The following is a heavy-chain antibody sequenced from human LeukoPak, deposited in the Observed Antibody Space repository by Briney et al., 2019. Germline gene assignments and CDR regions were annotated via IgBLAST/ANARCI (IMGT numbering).Heavy chain of an antibody. V-gene: IGHV4-61*02. D-gene: IGHD2-2*01. J-gene: IGHJ4*02. Sequence: SETLSLTCTVSGASISSGSYYWGWIRQPAGKGLEWIGRIHTSGSPDYSPSLKSRVTLSLDTSKDQFSLRLNPLAAADTAVYYCANSVPAAPPDYWGQGTLVTVSS. CDR1: GASISSGSYY. CDR3: ANSVPAAPPDY. CDR2: IHTSGSP.